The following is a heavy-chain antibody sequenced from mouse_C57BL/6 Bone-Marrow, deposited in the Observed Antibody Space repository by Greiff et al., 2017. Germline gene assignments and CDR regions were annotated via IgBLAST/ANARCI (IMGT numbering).Heavy chain of an antibody. CDR1: GYTFTNYW. V-gene: IGHV1-63*01. Sequence: QVQLKESGAELVRPGTSVKMSCKASGYTFTNYWIGWAKQRPGHGLEWIGDLYPGGGYTHYNEKFKGKVTLTGDKSSSTAYMQFSSRTSEDSAIYYCARRGAYYAMYYWGQGTSVTVSS. CDR2: LYPGGGYT. J-gene: IGHJ4*01. CDR3: ARRGAYYAMYY.